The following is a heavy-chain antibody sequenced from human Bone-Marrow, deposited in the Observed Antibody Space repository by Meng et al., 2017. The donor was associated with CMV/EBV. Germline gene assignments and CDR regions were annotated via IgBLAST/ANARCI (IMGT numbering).Heavy chain of an antibody. CDR1: GYSISSGYY. D-gene: IGHD3-3*01. V-gene: IGHV4-38-2*02. J-gene: IGHJ4*02. CDR3: ARDENGQYYDFWSGYLDWYYFDY. CDR2: IYQSGST. Sequence: GSLRLSCTVSGYSISSGYYWGWIRQPPGKGLEWIGSIYQSGSTYYNPPLKSRVTISVDTSKNQFSLKLSSVTAADTAVYYCARDENGQYYDFWSGYLDWYYFDYWGQGTLVTVSS.